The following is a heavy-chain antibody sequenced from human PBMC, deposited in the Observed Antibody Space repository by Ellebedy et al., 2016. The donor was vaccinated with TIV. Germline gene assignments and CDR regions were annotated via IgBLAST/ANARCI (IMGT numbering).Heavy chain of an antibody. D-gene: IGHD5-18*01. CDR1: GYTFKDYN. V-gene: IGHV1-46*02. Sequence: AASVKVSCKASGYTFKDYNIHWVRQAPGQGLEWMGIINPSASSTSYAQKFQDRVIMTWDTSTSTVYLELSSLRSEDTAIYYCARHRDTALSFWGQGTLVTVSS. CDR3: ARHRDTALSF. J-gene: IGHJ4*02. CDR2: INPSASST.